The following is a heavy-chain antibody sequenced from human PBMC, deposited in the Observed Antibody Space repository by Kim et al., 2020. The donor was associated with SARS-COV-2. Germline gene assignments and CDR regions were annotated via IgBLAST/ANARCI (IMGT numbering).Heavy chain of an antibody. D-gene: IGHD6-13*01. V-gene: IGHV1-8*01. J-gene: IGHJ4*02. Sequence: NTGYAQKFQGRVTMTRNTSISPAYMELSSLRSEDTAVYYCARVSAAAEGYWGQGTLVTVSS. CDR3: ARVSAAAEGY. CDR2: NT.